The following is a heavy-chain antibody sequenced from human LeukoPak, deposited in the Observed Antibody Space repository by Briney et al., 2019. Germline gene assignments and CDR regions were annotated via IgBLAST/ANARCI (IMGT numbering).Heavy chain of an antibody. CDR2: MNPNSGNT. J-gene: IGHJ3*02. V-gene: IGHV1-8*01. Sequence: ASVKVSCKASGYTFTSYDINWVRQATGQGLEWMGWMNPNSGNTGYAQKFQGRVTMTRNTSISTAYMELSSLRSEDTAVYYCARRLRNYYYDSSGYHDAFDIWGQGTMVTVSS. CDR1: GYTFTSYD. D-gene: IGHD3-22*01. CDR3: ARRLRNYYYDSSGYHDAFDI.